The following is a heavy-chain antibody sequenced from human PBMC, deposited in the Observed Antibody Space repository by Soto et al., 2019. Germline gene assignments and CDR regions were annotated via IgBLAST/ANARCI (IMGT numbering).Heavy chain of an antibody. CDR2: ISVYNGKT. D-gene: IGHD4-17*01. J-gene: IGHJ3*02. Sequence: QVQLVQSGAEVKKPGASAKVSCKASGYTFTSFGITWVRQAPGQGLEWMGWISVYNGKTNYAQKLQGRVTVTRDTSTNTAYMELRSLRSDETAVYYCAKDDYGKNDGDSLEMWGQGTMVTVSS. CDR1: GYTFTSFG. V-gene: IGHV1-18*01. CDR3: AKDDYGKNDGDSLEM.